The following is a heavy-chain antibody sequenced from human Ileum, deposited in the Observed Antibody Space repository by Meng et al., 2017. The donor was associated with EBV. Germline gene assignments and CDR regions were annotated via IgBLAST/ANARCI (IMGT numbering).Heavy chain of an antibody. V-gene: IGHV4-4*02. D-gene: IGHD6-19*01. CDR2: IYHSGST. CDR3: ARVGQWLPIDY. CDR1: GGSISSSNW. Sequence: QVMLQWSGPGLVKPSGTLSLTCAVSGGSISSSNWWSWVRQPPGKGLEWIGEIYHSGSTNYNPSLKSRVTMSVDKSKNQFSLNLSSVTAADTAVYYCARVGQWLPIDYWGQGTLVTVSS. J-gene: IGHJ4*02.